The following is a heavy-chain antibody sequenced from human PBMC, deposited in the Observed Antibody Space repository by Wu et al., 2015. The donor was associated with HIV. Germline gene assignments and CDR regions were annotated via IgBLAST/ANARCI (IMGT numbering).Heavy chain of an antibody. Sequence: QVQLVQSGAELKKPGSEVKVSCKASGSTFSSFAISWVRQAPGQGFEWVGGIIPLFDSATYAPTLEGRVTITADESTSTSFLQVGSLRSEDTAVYYCARVGGSSWYREFDLWGQGTMVTVSS. V-gene: IGHV1-69*12. D-gene: IGHD6-13*01. CDR1: GSTFSSFA. CDR3: ARVGGSSWYREFDL. J-gene: IGHJ3*01. CDR2: IIPLFDSA.